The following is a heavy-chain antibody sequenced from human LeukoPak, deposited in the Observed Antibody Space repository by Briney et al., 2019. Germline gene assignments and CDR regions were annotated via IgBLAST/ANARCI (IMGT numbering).Heavy chain of an antibody. CDR3: ARVGGYSYGRGAY. Sequence: SETLSLTCAVYGGSFSGYYWSWIRQPPGKGLEWIGEINHSGSTNYNPSLKSRVTISVDTSKNQFPLKLSSVTAADTAVYYCARVGGYSYGRGAYWGQGTLVTVSS. J-gene: IGHJ4*02. CDR1: GGSFSGYY. V-gene: IGHV4-34*01. CDR2: INHSGST. D-gene: IGHD5-18*01.